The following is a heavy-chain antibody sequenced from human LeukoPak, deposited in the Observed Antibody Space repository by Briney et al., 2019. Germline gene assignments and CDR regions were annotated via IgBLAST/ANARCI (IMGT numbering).Heavy chain of an antibody. J-gene: IGHJ3*02. D-gene: IGHD2-2*01. Sequence: ASVKVSCKASGYTFTSYGISWVRQAPGQGLEWMGWISAYNGNTNYAQKLQGRVTMTTDTSTSTAYMDLRSLRSDDTAVYYCARDPGYCSSTSCYGRGDAFDIWGQGTMVTVSS. V-gene: IGHV1-18*01. CDR3: ARDPGYCSSTSCYGRGDAFDI. CDR2: ISAYNGNT. CDR1: GYTFTSYG.